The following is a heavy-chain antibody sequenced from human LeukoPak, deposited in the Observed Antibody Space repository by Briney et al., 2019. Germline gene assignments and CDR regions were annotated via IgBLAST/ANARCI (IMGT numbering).Heavy chain of an antibody. D-gene: IGHD6-13*01. CDR3: AREGSSSWYENWFDP. CDR2: INPNSGGT. J-gene: IGHJ5*02. Sequence: GASVKVSCKASGYTFTGYYMHWVRQAPGQGLEWMGWINPNSGGTNYAQKFQGRVTMTRDTSISTAYMELSRLRSDDTAVYYCAREGSSSWYENWFDPWGQGTLVTVSS. V-gene: IGHV1-2*02. CDR1: GYTFTGYY.